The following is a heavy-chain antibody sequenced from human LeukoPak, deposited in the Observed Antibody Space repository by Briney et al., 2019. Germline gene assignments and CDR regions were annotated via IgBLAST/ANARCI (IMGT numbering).Heavy chain of an antibody. J-gene: IGHJ4*02. Sequence: GSLGLSCAASGFTFDDYGMSWVRQAPGKGLEWVSGINWNGGSTGYADSVKGRFTISRDNAKNSLYLHMNSLRAEDTALYYCARSVAASRDYWGQGTLVTVSS. V-gene: IGHV3-20*04. CDR1: GFTFDDYG. CDR3: ARSVAASRDY. CDR2: INWNGGST. D-gene: IGHD2-15*01.